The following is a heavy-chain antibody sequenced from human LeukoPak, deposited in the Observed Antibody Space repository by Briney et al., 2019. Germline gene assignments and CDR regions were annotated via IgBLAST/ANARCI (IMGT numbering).Heavy chain of an antibody. CDR3: ARDYCTSTTCPNWFDP. CDR1: GGSFSGYY. D-gene: IGHD2-2*01. Sequence: SETLSLTCAVYGGSFSGYYWSWIRQPPGKGLEWIGEIYHSGSTNYNLSLKSRVTISVDKSKNQFFLKLNSVTAADTAVYYCARDYCTSTTCPNWFDPWGQGTLVTVSS. J-gene: IGHJ5*02. CDR2: IYHSGST. V-gene: IGHV4-34*01.